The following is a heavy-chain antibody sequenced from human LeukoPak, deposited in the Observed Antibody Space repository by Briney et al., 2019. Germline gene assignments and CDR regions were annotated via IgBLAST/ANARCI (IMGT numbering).Heavy chain of an antibody. CDR2: VYNSDTT. J-gene: IGHJ5*02. CDR3: ASSIGGAASSNWLAA. D-gene: IGHD3-22*01. Sequence: GGSLRLSCAASGFTVSDNYVTWVRQAPGKGLEWVSIVYNSDTTSSADSVKGRFTISRDNAENTVYLQMTSLRLEDTAVYYCASSIGGAASSNWLAAWGQGTLVTVSS. CDR1: GFTVSDNY. V-gene: IGHV3-53*01.